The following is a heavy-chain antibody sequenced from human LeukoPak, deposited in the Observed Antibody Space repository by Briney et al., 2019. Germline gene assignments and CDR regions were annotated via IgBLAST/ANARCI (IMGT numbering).Heavy chain of an antibody. V-gene: IGHV1-58*02. CDR2: IVVGSGNT. Sequence: ASVKVSCKASGFTFTSSAMQWVRQARGQRLEWIGWIVVGSGNTNYAQKFQERVTITRDMSTSTAYMELSSLRSEDTAVYYCAASSGRFDAFDIWGQGTMVTVSS. J-gene: IGHJ3*02. CDR3: AASSGRFDAFDI. CDR1: GFTFTSSA. D-gene: IGHD1-26*01.